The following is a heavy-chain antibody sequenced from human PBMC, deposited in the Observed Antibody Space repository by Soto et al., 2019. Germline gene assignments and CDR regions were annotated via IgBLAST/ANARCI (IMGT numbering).Heavy chain of an antibody. CDR1: GGTFSTYG. CDR2: IIPIFGTI. CDR3: ASRERVDAFDV. V-gene: IGHV1-69*01. D-gene: IGHD1-26*01. J-gene: IGHJ3*01. Sequence: QVQLVQSGAEVTKPGSSVKVSCKASGGTFSTYGITWVRQASGQGLEWMGGIIPIFGTIKFAQKFQGRLTITPDESTFTVYMELSSLTSEDTAVYYCASRERVDAFDVWGQGTMVTVSS.